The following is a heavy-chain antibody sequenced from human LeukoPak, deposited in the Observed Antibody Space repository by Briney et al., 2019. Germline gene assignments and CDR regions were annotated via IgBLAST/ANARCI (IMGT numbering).Heavy chain of an antibody. J-gene: IGHJ3*02. CDR3: ARWARIAAAGTHAFDI. CDR1: GFTFSDYY. Sequence: GGSLRLSCAASGFTFSDYYMSWIRQAPGKGLEWVSYISSSGSTIYYADSVKGRFTISRDNAKNSLYLQMNSPRAEDTAVYYCARWARIAAAGTHAFDIWGQGTMVTVSS. V-gene: IGHV3-11*01. CDR2: ISSSGSTI. D-gene: IGHD6-13*01.